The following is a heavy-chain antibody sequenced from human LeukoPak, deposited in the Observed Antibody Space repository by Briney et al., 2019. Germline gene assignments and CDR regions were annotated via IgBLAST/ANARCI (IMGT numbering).Heavy chain of an antibody. CDR1: GGSISSYY. D-gene: IGHD3-3*01. V-gene: IGHV4-59*01. CDR3: ARSYDFWSDYYLVY. Sequence: SETLSLTCTVSGGSISSYYWNWIRQPPGKGLEWIGYIYYSGSTNYNPSLKSRVTMSVDTSKNQFSLNLSSVTAADTAVYYCARSYDFWSDYYLVYWGQGTLVTVSS. J-gene: IGHJ4*02. CDR2: IYYSGST.